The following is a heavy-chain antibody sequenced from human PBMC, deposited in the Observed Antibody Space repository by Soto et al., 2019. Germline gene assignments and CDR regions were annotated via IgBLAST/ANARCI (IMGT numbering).Heavy chain of an antibody. D-gene: IGHD6-13*01. CDR2: IYHSGST. J-gene: IGHJ6*02. CDR1: GGSISSSNW. CDR3: ASQAEAGYYYYGMDV. V-gene: IGHV4-4*02. Sequence: SETLSLTCAVSGGSISSSNWWSWVRQPPGKGLEWIGEIYHSGSTNYNPSLKSRVTISVDKSKNQFSLKLSSVTAADTAVYYCASQAEAGYYYYGMDVWGQGTTVTVSS.